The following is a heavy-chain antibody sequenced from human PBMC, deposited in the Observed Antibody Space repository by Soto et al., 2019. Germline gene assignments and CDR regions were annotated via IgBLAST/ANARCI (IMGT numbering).Heavy chain of an antibody. CDR2: ISYDGSNK. Sequence: GGSLRLSCAASGFTFSSYAMHWVRQAPGKGLEWVAVISYDGSNKYYADSVKGRFTISRDNSKNTLYLQMNSLRAEDTAVYYCARDLTYYYDSSGYSDAFDIRGQGTMVTVSS. V-gene: IGHV3-30-3*01. CDR3: ARDLTYYYDSSGYSDAFDI. CDR1: GFTFSSYA. J-gene: IGHJ3*02. D-gene: IGHD3-22*01.